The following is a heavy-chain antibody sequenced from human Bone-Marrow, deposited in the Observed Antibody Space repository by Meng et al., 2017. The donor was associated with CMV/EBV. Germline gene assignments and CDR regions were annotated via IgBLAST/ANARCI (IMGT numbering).Heavy chain of an antibody. V-gene: IGHV3-30*02. CDR1: GFTFSSYG. Sequence: GESLKISCAASGFTFSSYGMHWVRQAPGKGLEWVAVIRDDGSNKYYADSVKGRFAISRDSSRNTLYLQMNSLRAEDTAMYYCARVKAAAHEMMVITLDYWGQGILVTVSS. J-gene: IGHJ4*02. CDR2: IRDDGSNK. D-gene: IGHD2-21*01. CDR3: ARVKAAAHEMMVITLDY.